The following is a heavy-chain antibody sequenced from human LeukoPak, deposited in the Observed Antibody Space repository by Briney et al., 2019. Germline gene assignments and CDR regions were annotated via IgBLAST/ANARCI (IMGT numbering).Heavy chain of an antibody. CDR2: INSDSGGT. D-gene: IGHD3-3*01. V-gene: IGHV1-2*02. J-gene: IGHJ5*02. CDR3: ARWSGSSFDL. Sequence: ASVKVSCKPSGYTFTAYYMHWVRQAPGQGLEWMGWINSDSGGTNYAQMFQGRVTMTRDTSISTAYMELSRLTSDDTAVYYWARWSGSSFDLWGQGTLVTVSS. CDR1: GYTFTAYY.